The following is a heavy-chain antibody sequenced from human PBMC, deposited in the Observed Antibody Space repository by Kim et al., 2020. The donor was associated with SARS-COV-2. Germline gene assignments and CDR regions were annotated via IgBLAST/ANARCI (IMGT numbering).Heavy chain of an antibody. CDR1: GYRFTTYA. CDR2: ISNGIT. CDR3: VRSGLWFGELHDY. D-gene: IGHD3-10*01. Sequence: ASVKVSCKTSGYRFTTYAVTWVRQAPGQGLECMGWISNGITKYAEKFQGRVTLTTETSTTTAYMELRSLKSDDTAVYYCVRSGLWFGELHDYWGQGTLVT. V-gene: IGHV1-18*04. J-gene: IGHJ4*02.